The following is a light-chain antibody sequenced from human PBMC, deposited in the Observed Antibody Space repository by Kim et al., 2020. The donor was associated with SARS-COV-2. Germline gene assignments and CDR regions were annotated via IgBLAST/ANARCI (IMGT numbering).Light chain of an antibody. CDR1: QSVSSY. J-gene: IGKJ1*01. CDR3: QQRSDWPRT. V-gene: IGKV3-11*01. Sequence: LFPGEGATLSCRASQSVSSYLAWYQQKPGQPPRLLIYDGSNRATGIPAKFSGSGSGTDFTLTISSLEPEDFAVYFCQQRSDWPRTFGQGTKVEIK. CDR2: DGS.